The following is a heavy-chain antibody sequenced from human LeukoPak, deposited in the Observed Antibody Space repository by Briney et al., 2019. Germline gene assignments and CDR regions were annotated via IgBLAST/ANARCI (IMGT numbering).Heavy chain of an antibody. V-gene: IGHV3-7*04. CDR2: IDQDGSEK. J-gene: IGHJ4*02. D-gene: IGHD4-23*01. CDR3: ARGRLGGHYFDY. CDR1: GFIFSSYW. Sequence: GGSLRLSCAASGFIFSSYWMTWVRQAPGKGLEWMANIDQDGSEKYYFDSVRGRFTISRDSAKNSVYLQMSSLRAEDTAVYYWARGRLGGHYFDYSGQGTLVTVSS.